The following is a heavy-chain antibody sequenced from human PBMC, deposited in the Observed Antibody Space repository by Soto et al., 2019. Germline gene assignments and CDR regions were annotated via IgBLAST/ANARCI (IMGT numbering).Heavy chain of an antibody. CDR2: IYYSGIT. CDR1: GGSISTGGYY. J-gene: IGHJ4*02. CDR3: AANWNDGDYDY. Sequence: VQLQESGPGLVMPSQTLSLTCTVSGGSISTGGYYWTWIRQHPGKGLECIGYIYYSGITYYNPSLKSRVTISVDTSKNPFSLILNSVTAADTAVYYCAANWNDGDYDYWGQGTLVTVSS. V-gene: IGHV4-31*03. D-gene: IGHD1-1*01.